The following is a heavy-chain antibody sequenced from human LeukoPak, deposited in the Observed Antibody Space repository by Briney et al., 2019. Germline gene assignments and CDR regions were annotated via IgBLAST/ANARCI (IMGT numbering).Heavy chain of an antibody. J-gene: IGHJ4*02. CDR3: ARDDCGDTCYPGGY. D-gene: IGHD2-21*01. CDR1: GYIFTKYV. CDR2: TKAGNGDT. Sequence: ASVKVSCKASGYIFTKYVVHRVRQAPGQRPEWMGWTKAGNGDTKYSQNFQDRLTITRDTSASTVYMELSSLTSEDTALYYCARDDCGDTCYPGGYWGQGTLVTVSS. V-gene: IGHV1-3*01.